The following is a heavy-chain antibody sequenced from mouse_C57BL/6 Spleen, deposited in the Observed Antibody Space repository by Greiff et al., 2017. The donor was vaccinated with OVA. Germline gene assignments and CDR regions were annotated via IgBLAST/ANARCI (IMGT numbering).Heavy chain of an antibody. CDR2: IDPETGGT. J-gene: IGHJ2*01. CDR1: GYTFTDYE. Sequence: LVESGAELVRPGASVTLSCKASGYTFTDYEMHWVKQTPVHGLEWIGAIDPETGGTAYNQKFKGKAILTADKSSSTAYMELRSLTSEDSAVYYCTKDYYGSSYPSFDYWGQGTTLTVSS. CDR3: TKDYYGSSYPSFDY. V-gene: IGHV1-15*01. D-gene: IGHD1-1*01.